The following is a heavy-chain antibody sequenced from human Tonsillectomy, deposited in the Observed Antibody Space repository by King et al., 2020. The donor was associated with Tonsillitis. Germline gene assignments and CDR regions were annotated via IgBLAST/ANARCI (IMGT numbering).Heavy chain of an antibody. CDR1: GGSFRNCA. V-gene: IGHV1-69*01. CDR3: ARDLGYWDDGGCKSPGMDV. Sequence: QVQLVESGAEVRKPGSSVKVSCKTSGGSFRNCAINWVRQAPGQGLEWMAAIIPVFGTTNYAQKFQGRVTITADESTGTVYMELSSPRSEDTAIYYCARDLGYWDDGGCKSPGMDVWGQGTTVTVTS. CDR2: IIPVFGTT. D-gene: IGHD2-15*01. J-gene: IGHJ6*02.